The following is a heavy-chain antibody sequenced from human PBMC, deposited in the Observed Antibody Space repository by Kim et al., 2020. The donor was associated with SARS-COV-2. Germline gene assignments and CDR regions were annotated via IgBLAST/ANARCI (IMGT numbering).Heavy chain of an antibody. J-gene: IGHJ6*02. V-gene: IGHV3-23*01. CDR3: AKDRDYYDSSGYYYYYYYGMDG. CDR1: GFTFNSYA. D-gene: IGHD3-22*01. CDR2: ITGSGGST. Sequence: GGSLRLSCAASGFTFNSYALSWVRQAPGKGLEWVSAITGSGGSTYYADSVKGRFTISRDNSKNTLYLQMNSLRAEDTAVYYCAKDRDYYDSSGYYYYYYYGMDGWGQGTTVTVSS.